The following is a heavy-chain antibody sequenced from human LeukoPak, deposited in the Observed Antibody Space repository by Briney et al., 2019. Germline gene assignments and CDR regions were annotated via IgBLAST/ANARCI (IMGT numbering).Heavy chain of an antibody. CDR1: GGSFSGYY. D-gene: IGHD3-22*01. J-gene: IGHJ4*02. V-gene: IGHV4-34*01. CDR3: ATYYYDSSGYFYYFDY. CDR2: IYHSGST. Sequence: KPSETLSLTCAVYGGSFSGYYWSWIRQPPGKGLEWIGEIYHSGSTNYNPSLKSRVTISVDKSKNQFSLKLSSVTAADTAVYYCATYYYDSSGYFYYFDYWGQGTLVTVSS.